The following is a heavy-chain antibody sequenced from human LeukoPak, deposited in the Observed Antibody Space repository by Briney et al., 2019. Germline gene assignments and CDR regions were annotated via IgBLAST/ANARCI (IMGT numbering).Heavy chain of an antibody. J-gene: IGHJ4*02. CDR2: ISAYNGRT. CDR1: GYVFINHG. V-gene: IGHV1-18*01. D-gene: IGHD4/OR15-4a*01. CDR3: ARWGANPNDY. Sequence: ASVKVSCKASGYVFINHGIAWVRQAPGQGLEYMGWISAYNGRTDYAQELQGRVTMTTDTATTTAYMELRSLTPDDTAVYFRARWGANPNDYWGQGTLVTVSS.